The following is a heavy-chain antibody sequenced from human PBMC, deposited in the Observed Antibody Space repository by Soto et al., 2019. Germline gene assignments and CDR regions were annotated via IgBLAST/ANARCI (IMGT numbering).Heavy chain of an antibody. J-gene: IGHJ1*01. Sequence: GGSLRLSCDVSGFSLSDSTMQWGLQAPGKGREWVAGMSYDEENNRYAASVKGRFTISRDTSKNTLSLHLTDLRREDTGVYFCAKDPCPITFGGISQIRARGQGTLVTGSS. V-gene: IGHV3-30*18. D-gene: IGHD2-15*01. CDR2: MSYDEENN. CDR3: AKDPCPITFGGISQIRA. CDR1: GFSLSDST.